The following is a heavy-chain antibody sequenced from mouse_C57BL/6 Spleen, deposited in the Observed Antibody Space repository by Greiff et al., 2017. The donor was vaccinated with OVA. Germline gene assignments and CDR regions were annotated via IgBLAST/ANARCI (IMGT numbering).Heavy chain of an antibody. Sequence: VKLQESGAELVKPGASVKLSCKASGYTFTSYWMHWVKQRPGQGLEWIGMIHPNSGSTNYNEKFKSKATLTVDKSSSTAYMQLSSLTSEDSAVYYCARYDYDEGFAYWGQGTLVTVSA. CDR3: ARYDYDEGFAY. D-gene: IGHD2-4*01. V-gene: IGHV1-64*01. CDR2: IHPNSGST. CDR1: GYTFTSYW. J-gene: IGHJ3*01.